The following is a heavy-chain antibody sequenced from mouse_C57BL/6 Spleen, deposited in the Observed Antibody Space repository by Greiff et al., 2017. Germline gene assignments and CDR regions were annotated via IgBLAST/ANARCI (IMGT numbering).Heavy chain of an antibody. V-gene: IGHV1-26*01. CDR1: GYTFTDYY. CDR2: INPNNGGT. Sequence: VQLQQSGPELVKPGASVKISCKASGYTFTDYYMNWVKQSHGKSLEWIGDINPNNGGTSYTQKFKGKATLTVDQSSSTAYMELRSLTSEDAAVYYCARVITMYFDVWGTGTTVTVSS. CDR3: ARVITMYFDV. D-gene: IGHD1-1*02. J-gene: IGHJ1*03.